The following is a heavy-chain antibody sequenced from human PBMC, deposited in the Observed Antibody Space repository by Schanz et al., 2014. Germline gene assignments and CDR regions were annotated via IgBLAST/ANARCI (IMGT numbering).Heavy chain of an antibody. CDR3: ARDKGGYYPFDY. D-gene: IGHD3-3*01. V-gene: IGHV3-11*01. Sequence: QVQLVESGGGLVKPGGSLRLSCVASGFSFSDYYMTWIRKAPGKGLEWVSYISNTANTIYYADSVKGRFTISRDNAKNSLYLQMSSLRAEDTAMYYCARDKGGYYPFDYWGQGTLVTVSS. J-gene: IGHJ4*02. CDR1: GFSFSDYY. CDR2: ISNTANTI.